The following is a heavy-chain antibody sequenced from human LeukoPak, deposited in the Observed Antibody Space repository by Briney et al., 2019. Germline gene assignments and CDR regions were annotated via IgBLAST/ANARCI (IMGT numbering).Heavy chain of an antibody. D-gene: IGHD6-19*01. CDR1: GFNFNIWS. V-gene: IGHV3-48*01. CDR3: ARSGWYDDFDY. CDR2: LSRSTTIT. J-gene: IGHJ4*02. Sequence: GGSLRLSCAASGFNFNIWSMNWVRQAPGKGLEWISYLSRSTTITYYADSVKGRFTISRDNAKNSLYLQMNSLRAEDTAMYYCARSGWYDDFDYLGQGTLVTVSS.